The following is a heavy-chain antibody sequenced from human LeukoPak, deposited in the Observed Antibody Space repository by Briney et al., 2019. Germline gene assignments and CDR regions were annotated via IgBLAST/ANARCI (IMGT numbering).Heavy chain of an antibody. J-gene: IGHJ6*03. CDR2: ISSNSRNT. D-gene: IGHD5-12*01. CDR3: ARDRAGYSGYDYYYYMDV. CDR1: GFTFISSD. Sequence: PGGSLRLSCAASGFTFISSDMNWVRQAPGTGLEWVASISSNSRNTHYADSLKGRFTISRDNARNSLYLQMNSLRAEDTAVYYCARDRAGYSGYDYYYYMDVWGKGTTVTISS. V-gene: IGHV3-21*04.